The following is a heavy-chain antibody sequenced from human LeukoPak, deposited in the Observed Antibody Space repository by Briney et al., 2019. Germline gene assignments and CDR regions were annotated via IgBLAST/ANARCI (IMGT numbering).Heavy chain of an antibody. V-gene: IGHV3-7*01. CDR2: IRQDGSQR. CDR3: ARRGGSSSRRSPIDY. D-gene: IGHD6-6*01. J-gene: IGHJ4*02. CDR1: GFTFSDYW. Sequence: GRSLRLSCTASGFTFSDYWMRWVRQAPGKGPEWVANIRQDGSQRYYVDSVRGRFTISRDNAKNSLFLQMNGLRAEDTAVYYCARRGGSSSRRSPIDYWGQGTLVTVSS.